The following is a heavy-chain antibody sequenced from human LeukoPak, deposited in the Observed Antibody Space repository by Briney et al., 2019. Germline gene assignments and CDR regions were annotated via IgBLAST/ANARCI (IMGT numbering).Heavy chain of an antibody. D-gene: IGHD5-12*01. CDR2: ISSRGTTI. CDR1: GFSFSGYD. Sequence: GGSLRLSCAASGFSFSGYDMNWVRQAPGKGPEWVSYISSRGTTIYYADSVKGRFAISRDNAKNSLYLQMNSLRAEDTAVYYCARRKWPVDYWGQGTLVTVSS. V-gene: IGHV3-48*01. CDR3: ARRKWPVDY. J-gene: IGHJ4*02.